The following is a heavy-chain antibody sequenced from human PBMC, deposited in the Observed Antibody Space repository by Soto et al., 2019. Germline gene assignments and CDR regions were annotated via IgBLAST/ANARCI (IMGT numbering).Heavy chain of an antibody. D-gene: IGHD6-19*01. CDR2: IYNSGTT. CDR3: AHYISGGPFDF. CDR1: GGSITRGGYY. Sequence: PSETLSLTCTVSGGSITRGGYYWSWIRQHPGKGLEWIGYIYNSGTTYYNPSLKSRVTISVDTSKNQFSLKLTSVTAADTAVYYCAHYISGGPFDFWGQGTMVTVSS. V-gene: IGHV4-31*03. J-gene: IGHJ3*01.